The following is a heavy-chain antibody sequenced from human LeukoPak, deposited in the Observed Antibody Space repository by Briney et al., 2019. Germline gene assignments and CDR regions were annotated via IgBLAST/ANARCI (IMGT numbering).Heavy chain of an antibody. J-gene: IGHJ4*02. Sequence: SETLSLTCAVSGGSISSYYWSWIRQPPGKGLEWIGYIYYSGSTNYNPSLKSRVTISVDTSKNQYSLKLSSVTAADTAVYYCARVTYGSGSYHWGQGTLVTVSS. CDR3: ARVTYGSGSYH. CDR2: IYYSGST. V-gene: IGHV4-59*01. CDR1: GGSISSYY. D-gene: IGHD3-10*01.